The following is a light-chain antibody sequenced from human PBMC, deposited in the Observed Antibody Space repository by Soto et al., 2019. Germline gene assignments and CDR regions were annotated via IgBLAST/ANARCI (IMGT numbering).Light chain of an antibody. Sequence: IQMTQSPSTLSSSVGDIFTITCRASQSISSWLAWYQQKPGKAPKVLIYAASNLRSGVPSRFSGSGSGTDFTLTISSLQPEDFATYYCLQDYNYPWTFGQGTKVDI. CDR3: LQDYNYPWT. CDR1: QSISSW. J-gene: IGKJ1*01. V-gene: IGKV1-6*01. CDR2: AAS.